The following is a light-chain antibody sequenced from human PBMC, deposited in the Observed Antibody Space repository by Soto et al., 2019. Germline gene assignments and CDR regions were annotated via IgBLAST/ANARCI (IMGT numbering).Light chain of an antibody. CDR1: QTISSW. CDR2: KAS. V-gene: IGKV1-5*03. Sequence: GDRVTITCRASQTISSWLAWYQQKPGKAPKLLIYKASTLKSGVPSRFSGSGSGTEFTLTISSLQPDDFATYYCQQNYRATPWTFGQGTKVDIK. J-gene: IGKJ1*01. CDR3: QQNYRATPWT.